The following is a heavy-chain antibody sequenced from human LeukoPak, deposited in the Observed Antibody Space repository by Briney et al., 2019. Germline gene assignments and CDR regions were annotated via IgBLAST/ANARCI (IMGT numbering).Heavy chain of an antibody. J-gene: IGHJ4*02. D-gene: IGHD1-26*01. CDR3: AREVLGVGATCDY. Sequence: PGGSLTLSCAASGFTFDSYWMTWVRQAPGKGLEWVANIKQDGSDKYYVESVKGRFTISRDNAKNSLYLQMNSLRAEDTAVYFCAREVLGVGATCDYWGQGTLVTVSS. V-gene: IGHV3-7*01. CDR1: GFTFDSYW. CDR2: IKQDGSDK.